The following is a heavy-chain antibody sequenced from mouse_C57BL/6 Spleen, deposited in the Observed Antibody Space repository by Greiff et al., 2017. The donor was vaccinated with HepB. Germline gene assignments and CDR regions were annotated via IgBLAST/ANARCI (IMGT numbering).Heavy chain of an antibody. CDR2: IWSGGST. CDR1: GFSLTSYG. J-gene: IGHJ3*01. CDR3: AKIYYDYDGFAY. V-gene: IGHV2-2*01. Sequence: QVQLQQSGPGLVQPSQSLSITCTVSGFSLTSYGVHWVRQSPGKGLEWLGVIWSGGSTDYNAAFISRLSISKDNSKSQVFFKMNSLQAEDTAIYYCAKIYYDYDGFAYWGQGTLVTVSA. D-gene: IGHD2-4*01.